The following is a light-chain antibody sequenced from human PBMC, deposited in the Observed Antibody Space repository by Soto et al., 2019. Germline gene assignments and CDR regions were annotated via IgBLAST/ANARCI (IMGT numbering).Light chain of an antibody. CDR3: QQRSDWPPLT. CDR2: DAS. V-gene: IGKV3-11*01. Sequence: EIVLTQSPATLSLSPGERATLSCRASQSVSSYLVWYQQEPGQAPRLLIYDASNRAPGIPARFSGSGSGTDFTLTISSLEPEDFAVYYCQQRSDWPPLTFGGGTKVEIK. J-gene: IGKJ4*01. CDR1: QSVSSY.